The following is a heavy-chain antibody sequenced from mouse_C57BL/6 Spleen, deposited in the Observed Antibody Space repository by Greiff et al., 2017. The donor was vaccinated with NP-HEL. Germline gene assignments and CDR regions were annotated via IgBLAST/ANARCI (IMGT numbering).Heavy chain of an antibody. V-gene: IGHV5-9-1*02. CDR2: ISSGGDYI. CDR1: GFTFSSYA. CDR3: TRDYDYDAYFDY. D-gene: IGHD2-4*01. J-gene: IGHJ2*01. Sequence: EVQGVESGEGLVKPGGSLKLSCAASGFTFSSYAMSWVRQTPEKRLEWVAYISSGGDYIYYADTVKGRFTISRDNARNTLYLQMSSLKSEDTAMYYCTRDYDYDAYFDYWGQGTTLTVS.